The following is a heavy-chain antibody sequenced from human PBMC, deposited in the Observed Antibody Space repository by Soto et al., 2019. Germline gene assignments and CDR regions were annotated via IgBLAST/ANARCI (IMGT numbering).Heavy chain of an antibody. J-gene: IGHJ5*02. Sequence: AXVKVSCKASGYTFTSYDINWVRQATGQGLEYLGWMNPNSGNTGYVQKFQGRVTMTWDSSITTAYMELSSLRSEDTAVYFCARGVKYGAYSRWFDPWG. CDR1: GYTFTSYD. CDR2: MNPNSGNT. CDR3: ARGVKYGAYSRWFDP. D-gene: IGHD4-17*01. V-gene: IGHV1-8*01.